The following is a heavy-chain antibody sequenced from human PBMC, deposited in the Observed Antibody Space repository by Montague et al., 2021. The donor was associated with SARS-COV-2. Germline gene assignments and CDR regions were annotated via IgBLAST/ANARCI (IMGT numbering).Heavy chain of an antibody. CDR1: GFTSGDYQ. Sequence: SLRLSCAASGFTSGDYQITLFRQAPVKGLQWVANINQDETAKTYLDSVKVRFTISRDNAKNSLILQMNSLKDEDTAVYYCARSPRGSGTGWLDYWGQGTLVTVSS. J-gene: IGHJ4*02. D-gene: IGHD3/OR15-3a*01. V-gene: IGHV3-7*01. CDR2: INQDETAK. CDR3: ARSPRGSGTGWLDY.